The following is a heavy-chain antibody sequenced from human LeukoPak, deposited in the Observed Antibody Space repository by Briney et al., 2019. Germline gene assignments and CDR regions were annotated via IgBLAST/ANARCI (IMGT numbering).Heavy chain of an antibody. CDR1: GFTFSSYA. D-gene: IGHD5-18*01. Sequence: GGSLRLSCAASGFTFSSYAMSWVRQAPGKGLEWVSSISSSSSYIYYADSVKGRFTISRDNAKNSLYLQMNSLRAEDKAVYYWAKDPTAMGPIDDYRGQGTLVAVSP. CDR3: AKDPTAMGPIDDY. CDR2: ISSSSSYI. V-gene: IGHV3-21*01. J-gene: IGHJ4*02.